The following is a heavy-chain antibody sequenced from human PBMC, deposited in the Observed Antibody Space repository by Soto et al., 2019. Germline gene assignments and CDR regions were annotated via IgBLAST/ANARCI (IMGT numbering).Heavy chain of an antibody. Sequence: PSETLSLTCTVSGGSISSSSYYWGWIRQPPGKGLEWIGSIYYSGSTYYNPSLKSRVTISVDTSKNQFSLKLSSVTAADTAVYYCARLHPRRFGEFDFDYWGQGTLVTVSS. CDR1: GGSISSSSYY. D-gene: IGHD3-10*01. CDR2: IYYSGST. V-gene: IGHV4-39*01. CDR3: ARLHPRRFGEFDFDY. J-gene: IGHJ4*02.